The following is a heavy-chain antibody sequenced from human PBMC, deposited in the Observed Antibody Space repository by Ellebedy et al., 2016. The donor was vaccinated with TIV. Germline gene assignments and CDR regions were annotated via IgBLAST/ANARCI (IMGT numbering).Heavy chain of an antibody. V-gene: IGHV1-8*01. CDR2: LHLNSGNT. CDR3: AREDGSGSQWGDFDY. CDR1: GYTFTNYD. D-gene: IGHD3-10*01. J-gene: IGHJ4*02. Sequence: ASVKVSCXASGYTFTNYDIIWVRQATGQGLEWMGWLHLNSGNTDYAQNFQGRVTMTRNTSISTVYMELSSLRSEDTAVYYCAREDGSGSQWGDFDYWGQGTLVTVSS.